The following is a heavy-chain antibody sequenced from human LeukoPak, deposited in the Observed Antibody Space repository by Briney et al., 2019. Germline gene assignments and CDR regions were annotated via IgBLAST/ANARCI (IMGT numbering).Heavy chain of an antibody. D-gene: IGHD6-6*01. CDR1: GYTFTSYV. V-gene: IGHV1-18*01. Sequence: SVKVSCKSSGYTFTSYVISWVRQAPGQGLEWMGWISAYNGNTNYAQKLQGRVTMNTDTSTSTAYMELRSLRSDDTAVYYCGSSSDYYGMDVWGQGTTVTVSS. J-gene: IGHJ6*02. CDR3: GSSSDYYGMDV. CDR2: ISAYNGNT.